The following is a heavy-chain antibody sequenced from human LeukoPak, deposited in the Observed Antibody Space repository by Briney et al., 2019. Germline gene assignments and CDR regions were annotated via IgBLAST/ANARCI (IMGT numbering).Heavy chain of an antibody. CDR3: ARDKPRAAWFDP. CDR1: GGSISSGSYY. CDR2: IYTSGST. J-gene: IGHJ5*02. Sequence: SQTLSLTCTVSGGSISSGSYYWSWIRQPAGKGLEWIGRIYTSGSTNYNPSLKSRVTISVDTSKNQFSLKLSSVTAADTAVYYCARDKPRAAWFDPWGQGTLVTVSS. D-gene: IGHD6-25*01. V-gene: IGHV4-61*02.